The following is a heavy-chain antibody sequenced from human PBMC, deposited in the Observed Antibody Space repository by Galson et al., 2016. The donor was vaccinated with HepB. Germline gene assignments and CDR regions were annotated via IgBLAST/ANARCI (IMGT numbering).Heavy chain of an antibody. CDR2: IIPIFGTS. D-gene: IGHD5-24*01. CDR3: ARVRDGYNHYYYYGMDV. CDR1: GGTFTIYA. V-gene: IGHV1-69*13. Sequence: SVKVSCKASGGTFTIYAISWVRQAPGQGLEWMGGIIPIFGTSNYAQKLQGRGTITADESTSTAYMELSSLRSEDTAVYYCARVRDGYNHYYYYGMDVWGQGTTVTVSS. J-gene: IGHJ6*02.